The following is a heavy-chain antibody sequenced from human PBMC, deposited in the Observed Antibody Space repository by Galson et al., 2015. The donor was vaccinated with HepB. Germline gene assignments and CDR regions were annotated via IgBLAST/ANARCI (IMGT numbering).Heavy chain of an antibody. CDR3: ATDSGVRGVYDAFDI. V-gene: IGHV3-15*01. J-gene: IGHJ3*02. CDR1: GLTFKNAW. CDR2: IKSKADGETS. Sequence: SLRLSCAVSGLTFKNAWVSWVRQAPGEGLEWVGRIKSKADGETSYYAAPVKGRFTISRDDSKNILFLQMTSLQTEDTAMYYCATDSGVRGVYDAFDIWGQGAMVTVSS. D-gene: IGHD3-10*01.